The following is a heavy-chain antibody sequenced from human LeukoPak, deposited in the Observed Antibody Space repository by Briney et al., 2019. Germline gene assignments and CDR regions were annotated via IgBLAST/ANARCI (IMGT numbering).Heavy chain of an antibody. D-gene: IGHD3-22*01. CDR3: AKDFSSGYNYFDY. V-gene: IGHV3-9*01. CDR1: GFTFDDYA. CDR2: INWNSGSK. Sequence: SAGSLTLSCAASGFTFDDYALHWVRHAPGKGLEWVSDINWNSGSKHYADSVKGRFTISRDNAKNSLSLQMNRLRPEYTALYYCAKDFSSGYNYFDYWGQGTLVTVSS. J-gene: IGHJ4*02.